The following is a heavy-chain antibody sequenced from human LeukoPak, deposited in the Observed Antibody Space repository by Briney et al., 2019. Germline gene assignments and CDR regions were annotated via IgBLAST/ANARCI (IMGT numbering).Heavy chain of an antibody. CDR3: AKDDNIVGATSNFDY. CDR2: ISHDGSNK. J-gene: IGHJ4*02. V-gene: IGHV3-30*18. D-gene: IGHD1-26*01. Sequence: PGGSLRLSCAASGFTFSSYGMHWVRQAPGKGLEWVAVISHDGSNKYYADSVKGRFTISRDNSKNTLYLQMNSLRAEDTAVYYCAKDDNIVGATSNFDYWGQGTLVTVSS. CDR1: GFTFSSYG.